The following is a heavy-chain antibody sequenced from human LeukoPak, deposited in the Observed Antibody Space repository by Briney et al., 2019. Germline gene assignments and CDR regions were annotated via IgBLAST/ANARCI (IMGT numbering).Heavy chain of an antibody. V-gene: IGHV3-74*01. CDR1: GFTFKNYW. D-gene: IGHD3-3*01. J-gene: IGHJ3*01. Sequence: GGSLRLSGAASGFTFKNYWMHWVRQAPGKGLVWVSRVDSDGSSTTYADSVKGRFTISRDNAKNTLYLQMNSLRAEDTGVYYCARGITIFGVVNDAFDVWGQGAVVTVSS. CDR2: VDSDGSST. CDR3: ARGITIFGVVNDAFDV.